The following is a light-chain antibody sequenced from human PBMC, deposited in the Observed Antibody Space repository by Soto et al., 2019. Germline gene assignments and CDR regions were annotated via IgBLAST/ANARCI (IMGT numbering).Light chain of an antibody. J-gene: IGKJ1*01. CDR2: AAS. Sequence: DIQMTQSPSSLSASLGDRVTITGRASQSISSYLNWYQQKPGKAPKLLIYAASSLQSGVPSRFSGSGSGTDFTLTISSLQPEDFATYYCQQSYSTRWTFGQGTKVDI. V-gene: IGKV1-39*01. CDR1: QSISSY. CDR3: QQSYSTRWT.